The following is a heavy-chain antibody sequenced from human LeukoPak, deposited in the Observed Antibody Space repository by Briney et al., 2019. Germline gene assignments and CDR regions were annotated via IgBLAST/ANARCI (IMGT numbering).Heavy chain of an antibody. CDR3: AKEIGYYDSSGYFDY. V-gene: IGHV3-23*01. CDR1: GFTFSSYA. CDR2: ISGSGGST. J-gene: IGHJ4*02. D-gene: IGHD3-22*01. Sequence: PGGSLRLSCAASGFTFSSYAMSWVRQAPGKGLEWVSAISGSGGSTYYADSVKGRFTISRDNPKNTLYLQMNSLRAEDTAVYYCAKEIGYYDSSGYFDYWGQGTLVTVSS.